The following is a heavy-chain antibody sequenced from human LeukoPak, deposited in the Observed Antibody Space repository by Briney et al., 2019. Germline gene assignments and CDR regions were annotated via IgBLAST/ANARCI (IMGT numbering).Heavy chain of an antibody. CDR2: ISAYNGNT. CDR1: GGTFSSYA. CDR3: ARLRTTIFGVVAWYFDY. V-gene: IGHV1-18*01. D-gene: IGHD3-3*01. Sequence: ASVKVSCKASGGTFSSYAISWVRQAPGQGLEWMGWISAYNGNTNYAQKLQGRVTMTTDTSTSTAYMELRSLRSDDTAVYYCARLRTTIFGVVAWYFDYWGQGTLVTVSS. J-gene: IGHJ4*02.